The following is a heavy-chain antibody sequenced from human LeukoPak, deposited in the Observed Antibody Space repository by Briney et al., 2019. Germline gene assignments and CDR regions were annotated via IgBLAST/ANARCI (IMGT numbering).Heavy chain of an antibody. D-gene: IGHD3-22*01. CDR3: ARGRYYYDSSGYYSRYYYYYMDV. J-gene: IGHJ6*03. V-gene: IGHV4-34*01. Sequence: KASETLSLTCTVYGGSFSGYYWSWIRQPPGKGLEWIGEINHSGSTNYNPSLKRRVTISVDTSKNQFSLKLSSVTAADTAVYYCARGRYYYDSSGYYSRYYYYYMDVWGKGTTVTVSS. CDR1: GGSFSGYY. CDR2: INHSGST.